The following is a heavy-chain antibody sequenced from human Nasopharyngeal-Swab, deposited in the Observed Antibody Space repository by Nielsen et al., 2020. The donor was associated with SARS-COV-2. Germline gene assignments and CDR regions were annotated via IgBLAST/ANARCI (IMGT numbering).Heavy chain of an antibody. CDR2: IKPGDDSK. Sequence: ASVKVSCKASGYTFANYHIFWLRQAPGQGLEWMGQIKPGDDSKAYAQKFKGRLTMTTDTSTGTAYMELGSLRSDDTAIYYCARGRVSYSSSSALAYWGQGTLVSVSS. J-gene: IGHJ4*02. V-gene: IGHV1-46*01. D-gene: IGHD6-6*01. CDR1: GYTFANYH. CDR3: ARGRVSYSSSSALAY.